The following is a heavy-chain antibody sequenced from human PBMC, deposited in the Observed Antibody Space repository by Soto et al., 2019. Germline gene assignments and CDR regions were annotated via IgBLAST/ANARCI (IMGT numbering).Heavy chain of an antibody. D-gene: IGHD2-15*01. Sequence: GSLRLSCAASGFTCSSYDMHWVRQAAGKGLEWVSAIGTAGDTYYPGSVRGRFTISRENAKNSLYLQMNSLRAGDTAVYYCARGEVGAAHFDYWGLGTLVTVSS. V-gene: IGHV3-13*01. J-gene: IGHJ4*02. CDR3: ARGEVGAAHFDY. CDR2: IGTAGDT. CDR1: GFTCSSYD.